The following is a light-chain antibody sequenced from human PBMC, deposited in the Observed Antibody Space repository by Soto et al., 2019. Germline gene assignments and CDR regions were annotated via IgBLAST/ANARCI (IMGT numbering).Light chain of an antibody. Sequence: DIQMTQSPSSLSASVGDRVTITCRASQSISSYLNWYQKKPGKAPKLLIYAASSLQSGVPSRFSGSGSGTDVTLTISSLQPEDVATYYCQQYNSFIWTFGQGTKVDIK. J-gene: IGKJ1*01. CDR1: QSISSY. CDR2: AAS. CDR3: QQYNSFIWT. V-gene: IGKV1-39*01.